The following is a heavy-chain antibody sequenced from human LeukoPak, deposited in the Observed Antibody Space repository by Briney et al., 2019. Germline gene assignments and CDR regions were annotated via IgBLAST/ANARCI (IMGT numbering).Heavy chain of an antibody. CDR2: ISSSSSTI. CDR1: GFTFSSYA. J-gene: IGHJ4*02. CDR3: ARDGQYYDILTGYYKERDFDY. V-gene: IGHV3-21*01. D-gene: IGHD3-9*01. Sequence: GGSLRLSCAASGFTFSSYALNWVRKAPGKGLEWVSSISSSSSTIYYADSVKGRFTISRDNAKNSLYLQMNSLRAEDTAVYYCARDGQYYDILTGYYKERDFDYWGQGTLVTVSS.